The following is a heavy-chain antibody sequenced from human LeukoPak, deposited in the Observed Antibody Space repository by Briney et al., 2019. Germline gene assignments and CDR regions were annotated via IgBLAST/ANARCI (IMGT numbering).Heavy chain of an antibody. CDR1: GFTFSSYG. D-gene: IGHD3-10*01. CDR3: AKWTYNYGSGSFGY. Sequence: PGGSLSLSCAASGFTFSSYGMHRVPQAPAKGLEWVALIRFDGSNKYYVDFVKGRFTISRDNFKNTLYLQMNSLRIEDTAVYYCAKWTYNYGSGSFGYWGQGTLVTVSS. V-gene: IGHV3-30*02. J-gene: IGHJ4*02. CDR2: IRFDGSNK.